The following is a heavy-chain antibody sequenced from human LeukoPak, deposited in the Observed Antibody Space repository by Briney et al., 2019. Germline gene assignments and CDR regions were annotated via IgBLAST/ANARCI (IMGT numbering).Heavy chain of an antibody. CDR3: ARGFYGDYVSGFDY. CDR1: GYNFNTYD. J-gene: IGHJ4*02. D-gene: IGHD4-17*01. Sequence: ASVKVSCKSSGYNFNTYDINWVRQATGQGLEWMGWMNPNSGNTGYAQKFQGRVTITRNTSISTAYMELSSLRSEDTAVYYCARGFYGDYVSGFDYWGQGTLVTVSS. V-gene: IGHV1-8*03. CDR2: MNPNSGNT.